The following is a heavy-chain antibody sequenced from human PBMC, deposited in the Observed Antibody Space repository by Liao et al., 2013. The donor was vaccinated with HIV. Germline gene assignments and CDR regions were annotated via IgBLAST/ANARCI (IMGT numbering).Heavy chain of an antibody. V-gene: IGHV4-39*07. CDR1: GGSIGSSNYH. J-gene: IGHJ4*02. Sequence: QLQLQESGPGLVKPSETLSLTCTVSGGSIGSSNYHWGWIRQPPGKGLEWIGSVYYSGSTFYNPSLESRVTISVDTSKNQFSLRLSSVSAADTAVYFCARDNTENFDSWGQGTLVTVSS. CDR3: ARDNTENFDS. CDR2: VYYSGST.